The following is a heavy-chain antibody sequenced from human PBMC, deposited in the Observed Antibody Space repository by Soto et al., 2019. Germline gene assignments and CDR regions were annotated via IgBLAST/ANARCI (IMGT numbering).Heavy chain of an antibody. V-gene: IGHV4-31*03. CDR1: GGSISSGGYY. CDR3: ARGSSIAGLYYGMDV. D-gene: IGHD6-6*01. CDR2: NYYSGIT. J-gene: IGHJ6*02. Sequence: QVQLQESGPGLVKPSQTLYLTCTVSGGSISSGGYYWTWIRQPPGKGLEWIGYNYYSGITYYNPSPKRRVTISLDTSKNTFSLKLSSATSADTAVDYCARGSSIAGLYYGMDVWGQGTTVTVSS.